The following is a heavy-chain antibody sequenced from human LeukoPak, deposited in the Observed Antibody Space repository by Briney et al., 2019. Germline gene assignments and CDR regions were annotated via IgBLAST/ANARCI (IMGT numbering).Heavy chain of an antibody. CDR2: ISGNGGYT. CDR1: GFTFSSYA. Sequence: GGSLRLSCAASGFTFSSYAMTWVRQAPGKGLEWVSAISGNGGYTSYADSVRGRFTISREHSKNTLFLQMNSLRAEDTAVYFCAKERYYYGSGSENDAFDIWGQGTMVTVSS. V-gene: IGHV3-23*01. CDR3: AKERYYYGSGSENDAFDI. D-gene: IGHD3-10*01. J-gene: IGHJ3*02.